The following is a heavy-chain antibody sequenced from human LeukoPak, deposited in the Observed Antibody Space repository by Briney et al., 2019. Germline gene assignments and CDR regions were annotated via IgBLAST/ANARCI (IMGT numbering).Heavy chain of an antibody. CDR1: GFTFSSYW. CDR2: IKQDGSEK. CDR3: ARVGIGGKLRYFDWLLRMPYYFDY. J-gene: IGHJ4*02. D-gene: IGHD3-9*01. V-gene: IGHV3-7*03. Sequence: GGSLRLFCAASGFTFSSYWMSWVRQAPGKGLEWVANIKQDGSEKYYVDSVKGRFTISRDNAKNSLYLQMNSLRAEDTAVYYCARVGIGGKLRYFDWLLRMPYYFDYWGQGTLVTVSS.